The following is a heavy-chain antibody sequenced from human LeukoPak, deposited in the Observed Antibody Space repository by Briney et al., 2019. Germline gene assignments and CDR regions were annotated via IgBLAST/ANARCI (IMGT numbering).Heavy chain of an antibody. D-gene: IGHD3-3*01. CDR2: INPNSSKT. Sequence: ASVNVSFKSSVYTFSSYEINWVRQAAGQGREWMGWINPNSSKTDHAQKFQGRVTITRDTSISTAYLELSSLRSEDTAVYYCARGRGITLFGVVIGYYMDVWGMGTTVTVSS. V-gene: IGHV1-8*03. CDR1: VYTFSSYE. J-gene: IGHJ6*03. CDR3: ARGRGITLFGVVIGYYMDV.